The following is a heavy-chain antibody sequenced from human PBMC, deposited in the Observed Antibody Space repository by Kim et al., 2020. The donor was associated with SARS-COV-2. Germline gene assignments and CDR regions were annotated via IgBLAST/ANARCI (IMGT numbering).Heavy chain of an antibody. D-gene: IGHD1-1*01. CDR3: ARELRGGWNWNGFNWFDP. CDR2: IYYSGST. CDR1: GGSISSSSYY. J-gene: IGHJ5*02. V-gene: IGHV4-39*02. Sequence: SETLSLTCTVSGGSISSSSYYWGWIRQPPGKGLEWIGSIYYSGSTYYNPSLKSRVTISVDTSKNQFSLKLSSVTAADTAVYYCARELRGGWNWNGFNWFDPWGQGTLVTVSS.